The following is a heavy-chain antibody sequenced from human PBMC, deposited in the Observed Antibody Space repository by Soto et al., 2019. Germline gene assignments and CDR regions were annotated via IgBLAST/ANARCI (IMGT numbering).Heavy chain of an antibody. J-gene: IGHJ4*02. CDR3: ARGLYASGTY. CDR1: GGSISSSDW. CDR2: ICHSGSP. Sequence: QVQLQESGPGLVKPSGTLSLTCAVSGGSISSSDWWSWVRQPPGKGPEWIGEICHSGSPNDNPSLKSRVPLSIDKSKNQFSLKLSSVTAADTAVYYCARGLYASGTYWGQGTLVTVSS. D-gene: IGHD3-10*01. V-gene: IGHV4-4*02.